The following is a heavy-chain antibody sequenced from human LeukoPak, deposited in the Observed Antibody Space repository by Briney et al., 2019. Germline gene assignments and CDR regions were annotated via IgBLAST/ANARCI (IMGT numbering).Heavy chain of an antibody. CDR1: GFTFSSYA. CDR3: AAVRLEEGPDIVVVPAAD. Sequence: GGSLRLSCAASGFTFSSYAMSWVRQAPGKGLEWVSAISGSGGSTYYADSVKGRFTISRDNSKNTLYLQMNSLRAEDTAVYYCAAVRLEEGPDIVVVPAADWGQGTLVTVSS. J-gene: IGHJ4*02. D-gene: IGHD2-2*01. V-gene: IGHV3-23*01. CDR2: ISGSGGST.